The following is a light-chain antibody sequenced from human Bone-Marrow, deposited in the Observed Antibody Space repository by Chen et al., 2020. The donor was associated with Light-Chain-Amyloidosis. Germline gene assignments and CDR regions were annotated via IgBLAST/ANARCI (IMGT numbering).Light chain of an antibody. CDR3: QVWDRGSDRPV. Sequence: SSVLTQPSSVSVAPGQTATIACGGNNIGSTSVHWYQQTPGQAPLLVVYDDSDRPSGIPARLSASNSGNAATLTISRVEAGDEADYYCQVWDRGSDRPVFGGGTKLTVL. CDR1: NIGSTS. CDR2: DDS. J-gene: IGLJ3*02. V-gene: IGLV3-21*02.